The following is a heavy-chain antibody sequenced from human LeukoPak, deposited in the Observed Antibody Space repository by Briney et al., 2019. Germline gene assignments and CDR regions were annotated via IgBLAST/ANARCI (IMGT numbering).Heavy chain of an antibody. CDR3: ARPPQAGYYWFFDL. J-gene: IGHJ2*01. Sequence: GGSLRLSCAASGFTFSSYGMHWVRQAPGKGLEWVAVISYDGSNKYYADSVKGRFTISRDNAKNSLYLQMESLRVEDTAVYYCARPPQAGYYWFFDLWGRGTPVTVSS. D-gene: IGHD5-12*01. V-gene: IGHV3-30*03. CDR1: GFTFSSYG. CDR2: ISYDGSNK.